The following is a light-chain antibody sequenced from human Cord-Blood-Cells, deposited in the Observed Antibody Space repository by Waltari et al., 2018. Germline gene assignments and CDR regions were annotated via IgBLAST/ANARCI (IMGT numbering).Light chain of an antibody. CDR2: LEGSGSY. J-gene: IGLJ3*02. Sequence: QPVLTQSSSASASLGSSVKLTCTLSSGHSSYIIAWHQQQPGKAPRYLMKLEGSGSYNKGSGVPDRFSGSSSGADRYFTISNLQSEDEADYYCETWDSNTWVFGGGTKLTVL. CDR3: ETWDSNTWV. CDR1: SGHSSYI. V-gene: IGLV4-60*03.